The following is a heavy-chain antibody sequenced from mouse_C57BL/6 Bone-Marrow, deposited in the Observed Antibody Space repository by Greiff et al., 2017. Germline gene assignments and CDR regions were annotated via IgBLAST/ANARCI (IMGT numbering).Heavy chain of an antibody. V-gene: IGHV14-3*01. D-gene: IGHD2-4*01. J-gene: IGHJ1*03. CDR3: VIYYDYDWYFDG. CDR1: GFNIKNTY. Sequence: VQLQQSVAELVRPGASVKLSCTASGFNIKNTYMHWVKQRPEQGLEWIGMIDPANGNTKYAPKFQGKATITADTSSNTAYLQLSSLTSEDTAIYYCVIYYDYDWYFDGWGTGTTVTVSS. CDR2: IDPANGNT.